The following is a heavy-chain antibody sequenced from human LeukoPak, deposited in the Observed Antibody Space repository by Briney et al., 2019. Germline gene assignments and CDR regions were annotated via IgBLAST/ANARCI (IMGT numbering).Heavy chain of an antibody. J-gene: IGHJ4*02. V-gene: IGHV3-11*05. CDR1: GFTFSDYY. CDR3: ARVKVGTTNRFDY. D-gene: IGHD1-26*01. Sequence: PGGSLRLSCAASGFTFSDYYMTWIRQAPGKGLECVSYISSSSDYTNYPDSVKGRFTISRDNAKNSLYLQMNSLRAEDTAVYYRARVKVGTTNRFDYWGQGTLVTVSS. CDR2: ISSSSDYT.